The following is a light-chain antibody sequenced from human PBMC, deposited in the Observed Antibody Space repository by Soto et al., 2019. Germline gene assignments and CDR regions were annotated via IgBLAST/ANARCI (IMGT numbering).Light chain of an antibody. CDR3: QKYTRYPYT. CDR1: QSLDKW. CDR2: DAS. V-gene: IGKV1-5*01. Sequence: DIQMTQSPSTLSASVGDRVSISCRASQSLDKWLAWYQQKPGEDPKLLVSDASNLESGVSSRFTGSGSGTEFTLTISSLQPDDFATYYCQKYTRYPYTFGQGTNLDIK. J-gene: IGKJ2*01.